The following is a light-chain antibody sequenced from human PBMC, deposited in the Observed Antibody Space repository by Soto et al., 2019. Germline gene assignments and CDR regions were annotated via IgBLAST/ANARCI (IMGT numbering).Light chain of an antibody. CDR3: QQYNKWPLT. CDR1: ETISRD. CDR2: GAF. V-gene: IGKV3D-15*01. J-gene: IGKJ4*01. Sequence: IVMTQSPATLSVSPGEGATLSCRASETISRDLAWYQQKPGQSPRLLIFGAFTRATGVPVRFSGSGSGTEFALTVSSLQPEDVAVYFCQQYNKWPLTFGGGTRVEIK.